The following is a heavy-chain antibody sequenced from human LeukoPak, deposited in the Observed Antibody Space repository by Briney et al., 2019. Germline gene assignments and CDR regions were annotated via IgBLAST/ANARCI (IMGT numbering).Heavy chain of an antibody. Sequence: TLSLTXXXSGXXISSGGYYWSWIRQHPGKGLEWIGYIYYSGSTYYNPSLKSRVTISVDTSKNQFSLKLSSVTAADTAVYYCAKSGDSSGYTPFDYWGQGTLVTVSS. V-gene: IGHV4-31*02. D-gene: IGHD3-22*01. CDR3: AKSGDSSGYTPFDY. J-gene: IGHJ4*02. CDR2: IYYSGST. CDR1: GXXISSGGYY.